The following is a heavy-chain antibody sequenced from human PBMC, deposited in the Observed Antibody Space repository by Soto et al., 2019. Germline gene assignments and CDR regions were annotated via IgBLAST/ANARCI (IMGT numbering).Heavy chain of an antibody. CDR1: GGSISSGDYY. CDR3: ARDYYDSSGSYYFDY. J-gene: IGHJ4*02. CDR2: IYYSGST. D-gene: IGHD3-22*01. Sequence: SETLSLTCTVSGGSISSGDYYWSWIRQPPGKGLEWIGYIYYSGSTYYNPSLKSRVTISVDTSKNQFSLKLSSVTAADTAVYYCARDYYDSSGSYYFDYWVQGTLVTVSS. V-gene: IGHV4-30-4*01.